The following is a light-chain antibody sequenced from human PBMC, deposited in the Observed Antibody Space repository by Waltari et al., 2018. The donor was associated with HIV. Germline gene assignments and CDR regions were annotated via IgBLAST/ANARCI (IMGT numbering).Light chain of an antibody. CDR1: SSNIGNNY. V-gene: IGLV1-51*01. Sequence: QAVLTQPPSVSAAPGQKVTISCSGSSSNIGNNYVSWYQQFPGKAPKVLIYDNTNRPPVVPDRFSGSRSGTSATLGVAGLQTGDEADYYCGTWDTSLSAGVFGGGTKLTVL. J-gene: IGLJ3*02. CDR3: GTWDTSLSAGV. CDR2: DNT.